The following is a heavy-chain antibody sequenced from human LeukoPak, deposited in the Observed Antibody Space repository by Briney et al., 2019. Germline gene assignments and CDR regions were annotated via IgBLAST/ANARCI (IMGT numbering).Heavy chain of an antibody. J-gene: IGHJ5*02. CDR2: IYYSGNT. CDR3: ARFFLVNRYCTNGVCPTRWFDP. V-gene: IGHV4-39*07. D-gene: IGHD2-8*01. CDR1: GGSISSSSYY. Sequence: PSETLSLTCTVSGGSISSSSYYWGWIRQPPGKGLEWIGSIYYSGNTYSNPSLKSRVTISVDTSKNQFSLKLSSVTAADTAVYYCARFFLVNRYCTNGVCPTRWFDPWGQGTLVTVSS.